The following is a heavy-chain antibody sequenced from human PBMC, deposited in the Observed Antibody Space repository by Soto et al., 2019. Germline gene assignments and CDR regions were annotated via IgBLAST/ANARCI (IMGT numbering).Heavy chain of an antibody. Sequence: SETLSLTCTVSGGSISNYYWSWIRQPPGKGLEWIGYIYYSGTTNYNPSLKSRLSISVDTSKNQFSLKLSSVTAADTAVYYCARLQYNFDYWGQGTLVTVSS. CDR3: ARLQYNFDY. V-gene: IGHV4-59*08. CDR2: IYYSGTT. CDR1: GGSISNYY. J-gene: IGHJ4*02. D-gene: IGHD1-1*01.